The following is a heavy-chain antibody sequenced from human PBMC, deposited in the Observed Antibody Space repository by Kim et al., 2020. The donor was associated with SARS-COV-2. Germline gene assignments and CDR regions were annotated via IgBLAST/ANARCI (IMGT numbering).Heavy chain of an antibody. CDR1: GGSFSGYY. CDR2: INHSGST. J-gene: IGHJ6*02. CDR3: ARLSLLRDGSGSNTSAQWYYYYGMDV. V-gene: IGHV4-34*01. Sequence: SETLSLTCAVYGGSFSGYYWSWIRQPPGKGLEWIGEINHSGSTNYNPSLKSRVTISVDTSKNQFSLKLSSVTAADTAVYYCARLSLLRDGSGSNTSAQWYYYYGMDVWGQGTTVTVSS. D-gene: IGHD3-10*01.